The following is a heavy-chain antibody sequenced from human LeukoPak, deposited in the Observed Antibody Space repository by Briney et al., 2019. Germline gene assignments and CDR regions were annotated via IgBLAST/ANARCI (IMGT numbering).Heavy chain of an antibody. CDR2: IWYDGSNK. V-gene: IGHV3-33*01. Sequence: GGSLRLSCAASGFTFSSYGMHWVRQAPGKGLEWVALIWYDGSNKYYADSVKGRFTISRDNAKNSLYLQTNSLRDEDTAVYYCARDLSDFWSGYSRFDYWGQGTLVTVSS. J-gene: IGHJ4*02. D-gene: IGHD3-3*01. CDR1: GFTFSSYG. CDR3: ARDLSDFWSGYSRFDY.